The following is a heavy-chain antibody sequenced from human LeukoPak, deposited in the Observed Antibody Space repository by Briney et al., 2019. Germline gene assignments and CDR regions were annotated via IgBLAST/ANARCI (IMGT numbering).Heavy chain of an antibody. CDR1: GFTFDSYS. J-gene: IGHJ4*02. D-gene: IGHD3-10*01. CDR2: ISAGGITT. Sequence: GGSLRLSCAASGFTFDSYSMSWVRQAPGKGLEWVSVISAGGITTYYADSVKGRFTISRDNSKNTVFLQMSSLRAEDTALYYCARKSGSGNFPLDYWGQGTLVTVSS. V-gene: IGHV3-23*01. CDR3: ARKSGSGNFPLDY.